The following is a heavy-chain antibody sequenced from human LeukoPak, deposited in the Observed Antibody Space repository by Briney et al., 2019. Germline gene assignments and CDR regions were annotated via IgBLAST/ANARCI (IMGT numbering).Heavy chain of an antibody. D-gene: IGHD5-12*01. J-gene: IGHJ4*02. Sequence: SETLSLTCTVSGGSISSSSYYWGWIRQPPGKGLEWTGSIYYSGSSYYNPSLKSLTIISVDTSKNQFSLKLSSVTAADTAVYYCARDDIVATSIFDYWGQGTLVTVSS. CDR3: ARDDIVATSIFDY. CDR2: IYYSGSS. V-gene: IGHV4-39*02. CDR1: GGSISSSSYY.